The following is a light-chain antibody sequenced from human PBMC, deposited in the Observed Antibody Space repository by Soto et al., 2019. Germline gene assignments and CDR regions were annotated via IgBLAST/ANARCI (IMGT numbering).Light chain of an antibody. CDR3: QHYGDSLSIT. CDR2: GAS. J-gene: IGKJ5*01. CDR1: QSVSSSY. Sequence: EIVLTQSPGTLSLSPGERATLSCRASQSVSSSYLAWYQQKPGQAPRLLIYGASSRATGIPDRFSGRGSGTDFSLTISSLDPGDFAVYYCQHYGDSLSITFGQGTRLEI. V-gene: IGKV3-20*01.